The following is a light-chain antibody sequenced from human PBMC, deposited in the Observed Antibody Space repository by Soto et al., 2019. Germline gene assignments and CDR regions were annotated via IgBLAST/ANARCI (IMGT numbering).Light chain of an antibody. V-gene: IGKV1-5*01. Sequence: DIQMTQSPSTVSASVGDGVTITCRASQSISTWLAWYQQKPGNAPKLLIYDASTLESRVPSGFSGSGSGTEFTLTISSLQPDDFATYYCQQYNSYPSTFGQGTKLQIK. J-gene: IGKJ2*01. CDR2: DAS. CDR3: QQYNSYPST. CDR1: QSISTW.